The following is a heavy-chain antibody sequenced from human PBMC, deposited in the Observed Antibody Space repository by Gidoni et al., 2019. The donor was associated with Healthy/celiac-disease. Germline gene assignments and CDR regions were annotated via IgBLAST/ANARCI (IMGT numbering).Heavy chain of an antibody. CDR1: GFTFSNDW. Sequence: EVQLVESGRSLVEPGGSLRLSCAASGFTFSNDWMSWVRQAPGKGMEWVGRIKSKTDGGTTDSAATVKGRVTISRDDSKNTLYLQRNSLKTEDTAVYYCTTDPQIQWELLWWRGMDVWGQGTTVTVSS. CDR3: TTDPQIQWELLWWRGMDV. V-gene: IGHV3-15*01. D-gene: IGHD1-26*01. CDR2: IKSKTDGGTT. J-gene: IGHJ6*02.